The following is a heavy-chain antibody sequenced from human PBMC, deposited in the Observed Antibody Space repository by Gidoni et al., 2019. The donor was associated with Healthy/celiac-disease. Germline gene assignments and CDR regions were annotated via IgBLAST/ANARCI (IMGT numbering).Heavy chain of an antibody. CDR3: ARVAILWFGTHDY. CDR2: INPTRGGT. CDR1: GYPFTGYY. D-gene: IGHD3-10*01. Sequence: QVPLVQSGAEGKKPGASVKVSCKASGYPFTGYYMPGVRPAPGQGLGWRGWINPTRGGTNYAQKFQGRVTRTRYTSISTAYMELSRLRADDTAVYYCARVAILWFGTHDYWGQGTLVTVSS. J-gene: IGHJ4*02. V-gene: IGHV1-2*02.